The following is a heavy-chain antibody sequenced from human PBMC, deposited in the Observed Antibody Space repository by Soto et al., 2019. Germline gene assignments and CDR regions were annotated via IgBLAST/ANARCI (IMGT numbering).Heavy chain of an antibody. Sequence: QVHLVQTGAEVKKPGASVKVSCMASGYNFIAQNIHWVRQAPGLGLEWMGKMNANSGGSYYDQGIEGRVTVTRATSVSTGYMVLPSLKADVSAVYYRARERHLNPPSDAFDLWGQGTMVIVSS. CDR1: GYNFIAQN. V-gene: IGHV1-2*02. CDR2: MNANSGGS. J-gene: IGHJ3*01. CDR3: ARERHLNPPSDAFDL.